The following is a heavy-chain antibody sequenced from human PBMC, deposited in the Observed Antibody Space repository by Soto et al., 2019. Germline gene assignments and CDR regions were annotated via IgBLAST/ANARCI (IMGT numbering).Heavy chain of an antibody. CDR2: INPNSGSA. CDR3: ARDGRSSYSSGWYYFDY. J-gene: IGHJ4*02. V-gene: IGHV1-8*01. Sequence: ASVKVFCKASGFTFITYDFSWVRQAAGQGLEWMGRINPNSGSASYAQKFQGRVTMTRDTSTSTVYMELSSLRSEDTAVYYCARDGRSSYSSGWYYFDYWGQGTLVTVSS. CDR1: GFTFITYD. D-gene: IGHD6-19*01.